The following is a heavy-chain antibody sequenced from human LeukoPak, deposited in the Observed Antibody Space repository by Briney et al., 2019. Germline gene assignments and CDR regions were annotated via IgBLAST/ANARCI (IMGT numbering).Heavy chain of an antibody. CDR1: GFTFCSYG. V-gene: IGHV3-23*01. D-gene: IGHD6-19*01. Sequence: GGSLRLSCAASGFTFCSYGMSWVRQAPGKGLEWVSTITGSSRSTYYADSVRGRFTISRDNSKNTLYLQMNSLTAEDTAVYYCAKDTPLTAYSPGWSGNSFDSWGQGTLVTVSS. CDR2: ITGSSRST. CDR3: AKDTPLTAYSPGWSGNSFDS. J-gene: IGHJ4*02.